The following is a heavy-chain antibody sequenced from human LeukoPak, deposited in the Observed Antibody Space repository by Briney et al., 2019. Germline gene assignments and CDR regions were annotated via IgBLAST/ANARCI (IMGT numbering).Heavy chain of an antibody. Sequence: ETLSLTCTVSGGSISSDYWSWIRQPPGKGLEWIGYLYYSGNTNHNPSLKSRVTISVDTSKNQFTLKLSSVTAADTAVYYCARGTMTTVTYYFDYWGQGTLVTVSS. CDR1: GGSISSDY. V-gene: IGHV4-59*01. D-gene: IGHD4-17*01. CDR2: LYYSGNT. CDR3: ARGTMTTVTYYFDY. J-gene: IGHJ4*02.